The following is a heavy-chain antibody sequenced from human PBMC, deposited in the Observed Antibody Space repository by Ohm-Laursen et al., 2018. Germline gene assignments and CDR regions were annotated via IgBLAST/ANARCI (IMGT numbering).Heavy chain of an antibody. J-gene: IGHJ5*02. CDR2: IYHSGST. Sequence: SDTLSLTCAVSGYSISSGYYWGWIRQPPGKGLEWIGSIYHSGSTYYNPSLKSRVTISVDTSKNQFSLKLSSVTAADTAVYYCARSTGYSSGWYRQAPWGQGTLVTVSS. CDR1: GYSISSGYY. V-gene: IGHV4-38-2*01. CDR3: ARSTGYSSGWYRQAP. D-gene: IGHD6-19*01.